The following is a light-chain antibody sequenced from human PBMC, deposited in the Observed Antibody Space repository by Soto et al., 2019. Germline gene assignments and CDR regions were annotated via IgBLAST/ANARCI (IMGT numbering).Light chain of an antibody. CDR3: AAWDASLSGWV. CDR1: SSNIGSNY. Sequence: QLVLTQPPSASGTPGQGVIISCSGTSSNIGSNYVYWYRLLPGTAPKLVMFSNVMRPPGVPDRFSGAKSGTSASLAISGLRPEDEADYFCAAWDASLSGWVFGGGTKVTVL. J-gene: IGLJ3*02. CDR2: SNV. V-gene: IGLV1-47*02.